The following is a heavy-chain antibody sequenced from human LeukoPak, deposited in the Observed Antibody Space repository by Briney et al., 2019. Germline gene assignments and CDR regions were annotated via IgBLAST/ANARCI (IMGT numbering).Heavy chain of an antibody. Sequence: SETLSLTCAVYGGSFSGYYWSWIRQPPGKGLEWIGEINHSGSTNYNPSLKSRVTISVDTSKNQFSLKLSSVTAADTAVYYCARGTGDAFDIWGQGTMVTVSS. CDR3: ARGTGDAFDI. CDR1: GGSFSGYY. J-gene: IGHJ3*02. D-gene: IGHD7-27*01. V-gene: IGHV4-34*01. CDR2: INHSGST.